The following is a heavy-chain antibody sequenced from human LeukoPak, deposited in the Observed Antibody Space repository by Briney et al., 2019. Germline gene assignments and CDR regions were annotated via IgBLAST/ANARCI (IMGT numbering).Heavy chain of an antibody. CDR3: ARGKPTDY. J-gene: IGHJ4*02. V-gene: IGHV4-59*12. Sequence: SETLSLTCTVSGGSISSYYWSWVRQPPGKGLEWIGYIYYSGSTNYNPSLKSRVTISVDTSKNQFSLKLSSVTAADTAVYYCARGKPTDYWGQGTLVTVSS. CDR2: IYYSGST. CDR1: GGSISSYY.